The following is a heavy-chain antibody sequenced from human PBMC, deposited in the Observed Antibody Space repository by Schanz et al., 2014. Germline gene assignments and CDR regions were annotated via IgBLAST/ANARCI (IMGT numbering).Heavy chain of an antibody. CDR3: AKGQLLSYYFDY. Sequence: EVQLLESGGGLVQPGGSLRLSCAASGFTFTNYAMTWVRQAPGKGLEWVSSIISTGGTIYYVDSVRGRFTISRDNAKNSLYLQMNSLRAEDTAVYYCAKGQLLSYYFDYWGQGTLVTVSS. V-gene: IGHV3-48*04. J-gene: IGHJ4*02. CDR1: GFTFTNYA. D-gene: IGHD2-21*01. CDR2: IISTGGTI.